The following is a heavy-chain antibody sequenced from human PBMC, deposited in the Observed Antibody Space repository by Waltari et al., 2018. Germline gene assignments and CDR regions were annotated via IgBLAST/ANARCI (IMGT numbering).Heavy chain of an antibody. CDR1: GDSRCNYY. V-gene: IGHV4-59*01. CDR2: IYYSGTT. J-gene: IGHJ4*02. D-gene: IGHD6-13*01. CDR3: AIGSGRQLTY. Sequence: QVQLQESGPGLVKPSETLSLTCNVSGDSRCNYYWSWIRQPPGKGLEWIVYIYYSGTTNYHPSLKSRVTMSVDTSKNQFSLKLTSVTAADTAVYYCAIGSGRQLTYWGQGTLVTVSS.